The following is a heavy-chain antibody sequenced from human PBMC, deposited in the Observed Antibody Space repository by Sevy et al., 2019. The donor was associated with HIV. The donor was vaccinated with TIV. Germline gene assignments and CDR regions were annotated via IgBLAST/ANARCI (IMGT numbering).Heavy chain of an antibody. J-gene: IGHJ6*02. V-gene: IGHV3-48*02. Sequence: GGSLRLSCAVSGFTFSSYNMNWVRRAPGKGLEWVSYRSSSSSTIYYADSVKGRFTISRDNAKNSLYLQMNSLRDEDTAIYYCATGQLGAAYYYGMDVWGRGTTVTVSS. CDR1: GFTFSSYN. D-gene: IGHD6-6*01. CDR3: ATGQLGAAYYYGMDV. CDR2: RSSSSSTI.